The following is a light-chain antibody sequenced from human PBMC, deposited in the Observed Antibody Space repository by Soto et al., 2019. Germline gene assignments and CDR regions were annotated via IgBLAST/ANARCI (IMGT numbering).Light chain of an antibody. CDR2: GTS. CDR3: QHYGTSPPWT. CDR1: QIFSSSY. V-gene: IGKV3-20*01. Sequence: EIVLTQSPGTLSLSPGERATLSCRASQIFSSSYLAWYQQKPGQTPRLLIYGTSSRATGIPDRFSGSGSGIDFTPTISRVEPEDFAVSYCQHYGTSPPWTFGQGTKVEIK. J-gene: IGKJ1*01.